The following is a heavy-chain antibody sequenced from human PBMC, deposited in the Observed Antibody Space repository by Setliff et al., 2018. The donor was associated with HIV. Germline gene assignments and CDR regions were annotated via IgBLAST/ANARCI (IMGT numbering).Heavy chain of an antibody. V-gene: IGHV4-59*11. CDR2: IYYSGST. CDR3: AGCITGTTHWFDP. CDR1: GGSISSHY. Sequence: PSETLSLTCTVSGGSISSHYWSWIRQPPGKRLEWIGYIYYSGSTNYNPSLKSRVTISVDTSKNHFSLKLSSVTAADTAVYYCAGCITGTTHWFDPWGQGILVTVSS. J-gene: IGHJ5*02. D-gene: IGHD1-20*01.